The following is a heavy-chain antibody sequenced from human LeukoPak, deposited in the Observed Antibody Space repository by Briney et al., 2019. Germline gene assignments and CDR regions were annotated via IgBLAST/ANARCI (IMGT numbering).Heavy chain of an antibody. CDR2: IYYSGST. D-gene: IGHD6-13*01. J-gene: IGHJ5*02. Sequence: LXXXVSXGSISSYYWSLIRQPPGKGLEXIGYIYYSGSTNYNPSLKSRVTISVDTSKNQFSLKLSSVTAADTAVYYCARHGPAYSSSRGDWFDPWGQGTLVTVSS. CDR3: ARHGPAYSSSRGDWFDP. V-gene: IGHV4-59*08. CDR1: XGSISSYY.